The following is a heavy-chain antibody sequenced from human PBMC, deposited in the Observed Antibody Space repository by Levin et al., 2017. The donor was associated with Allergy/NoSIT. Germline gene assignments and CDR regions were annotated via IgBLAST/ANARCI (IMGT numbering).Heavy chain of an antibody. CDR2: ISGSGGST. D-gene: IGHD3-16*02. V-gene: IGHV3-23*01. CDR3: AKDDVWGSYRYFY. Sequence: GESLKISCAASGFTFSISAMTWVRQAPGKGLEWVSAISGSGGSTYYADSVKGRFTISRDNSKNTLYLQMNTLRAEDTAVYYCAKDDVWGSYRYFYWGQGTLVTVSS. J-gene: IGHJ4*02. CDR1: GFTFSISA.